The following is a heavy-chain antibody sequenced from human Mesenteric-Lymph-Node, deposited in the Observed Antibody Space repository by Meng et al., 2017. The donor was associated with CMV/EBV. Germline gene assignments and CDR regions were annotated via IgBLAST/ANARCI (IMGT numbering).Heavy chain of an antibody. CDR1: GFTPGDYT. J-gene: IGHJ6*02. CDR2: IKSKAFGETR. CDR3: VAGTYYYGMDV. Sequence: GGSLRLSCTVSGFTPGDYTVTWVRQGPGKGLEWVGFIKSKAFGETREYAASVKGRFSISRDDSKTTAYLQMNSLRTEDTAVYYCVAGTYYYGMDVWGQGTTVTVSS. D-gene: IGHD6-19*01. V-gene: IGHV3-49*04.